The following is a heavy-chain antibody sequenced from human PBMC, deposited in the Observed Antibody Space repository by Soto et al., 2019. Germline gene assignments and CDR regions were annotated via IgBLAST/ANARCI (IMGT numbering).Heavy chain of an antibody. CDR3: ARDAHDTYCTNGVCMRLNWFDP. CDR2: IYYSGST. CDR1: GGSIGSGGYY. J-gene: IGHJ5*02. Sequence: SETLSLTCTVSGGSIGSGGYYWSWIRQHPGKGLEWIGYIYYSGSTYYNPSLKSRVTISVDTSKNQFSLKLSSVTAADTAMYYCARDAHDTYCTNGVCMRLNWFDPWGQGTLVTVSS. V-gene: IGHV4-31*03. D-gene: IGHD2-8*01.